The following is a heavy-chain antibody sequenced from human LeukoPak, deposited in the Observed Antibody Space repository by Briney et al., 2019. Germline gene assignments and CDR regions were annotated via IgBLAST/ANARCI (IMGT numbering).Heavy chain of an antibody. J-gene: IGHJ5*02. D-gene: IGHD2-15*01. CDR2: IIPIFGTA. V-gene: IGHV1-69*13. CDR1: GYTFTSYG. Sequence: SVKVSCKASGYTFTSYGISWVRQAPGQGLEWMGGIIPIFGTANYAQKFQGRVTITADESTSTAYMELSSLRSEDTAVYYCARESSYCSGGSCHNWFDPWGQGTLVTVSS. CDR3: ARESSYCSGGSCHNWFDP.